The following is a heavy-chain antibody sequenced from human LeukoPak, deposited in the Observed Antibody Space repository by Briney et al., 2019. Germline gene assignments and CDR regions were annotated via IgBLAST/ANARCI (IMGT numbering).Heavy chain of an antibody. D-gene: IGHD3-9*01. J-gene: IGHJ4*02. CDR2: IRYDGSNK. CDR3: ARDPNYDILTGYLWG. CDR1: GFTFSSYG. V-gene: IGHV3-30*02. Sequence: PGGSLRLSCAASGFTFSSYGMHWVRQAPGKGLEWVAFIRYDGSNKYYADSVKGRFTISRDNAKNSLYLQMNSLRAEDTAVYYCARDPNYDILTGYLWGWGQGTLVTVSS.